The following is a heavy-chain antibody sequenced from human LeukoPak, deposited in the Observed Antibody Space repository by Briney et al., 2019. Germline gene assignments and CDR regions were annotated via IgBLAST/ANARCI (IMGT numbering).Heavy chain of an antibody. CDR1: GGSISSYY. CDR2: IYYSGST. J-gene: IGHJ4*02. CDR3: ARVDFWSGYTTD. V-gene: IGHV4-59*01. Sequence: KPSETLSLTCTVSGGSISSYYWSWIRQPPGKGLEWIGYIYYSGSTNYNPSLKSRVTISVDTSKNQFSLKLSSVTAADTAVYYCARVDFWSGYTTDWGQGTLVTVSS. D-gene: IGHD3-3*01.